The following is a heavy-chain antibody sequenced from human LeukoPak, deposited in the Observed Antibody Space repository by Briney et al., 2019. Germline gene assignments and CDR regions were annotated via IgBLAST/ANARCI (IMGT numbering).Heavy chain of an antibody. CDR2: IYPGDSDT. D-gene: IGHD1-26*01. CDR1: GYSFTSYW. J-gene: IGHJ3*02. V-gene: IGHV5-51*01. CDR3: ARPVTTGGATRAFDI. Sequence: GEALKISCKGSGYSFTSYWIGWVRQMPGKGLGWMGIIYPGDSDTRDSPSFQGQVTISADTSISTAYLQWSSLKASDTAMYYCARPVTTGGATRAFDIWGQGTMVTVSS.